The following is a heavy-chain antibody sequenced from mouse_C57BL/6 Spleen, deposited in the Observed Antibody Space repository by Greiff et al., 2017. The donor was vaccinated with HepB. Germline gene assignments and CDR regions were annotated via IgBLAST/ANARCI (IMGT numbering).Heavy chain of an antibody. V-gene: IGHV1-15*01. Sequence: QVQLQQSGAELVRPGASVTLSCKASGYTFTDYEMHWVKQTPVHGLEWIGAIDPETGGTAYNQKFKGKAILTADKSSSTAYMELRSLTSEDPAVYYCTRWGSSYFAYWGQGTLVTVSA. CDR3: TRWGSSYFAY. D-gene: IGHD1-1*01. J-gene: IGHJ3*01. CDR2: IDPETGGT. CDR1: GYTFTDYE.